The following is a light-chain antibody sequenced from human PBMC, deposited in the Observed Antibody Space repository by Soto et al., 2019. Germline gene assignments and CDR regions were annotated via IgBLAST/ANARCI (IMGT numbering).Light chain of an antibody. V-gene: IGKV4-1*01. CDR2: WAS. CDR3: QQYESTPPT. J-gene: IGKJ2*01. Sequence: DIVMTQSPDSLAVSLGERATINCKSSQSVLYSSNNKNYLAWYQQRPVQPPKLLIYWASTRESGVPDRFSGSGSGTDFTITINSLQAEDVAVYYCQQYESTPPTFGQGTKLEIK. CDR1: QSVLYSSNNKNY.